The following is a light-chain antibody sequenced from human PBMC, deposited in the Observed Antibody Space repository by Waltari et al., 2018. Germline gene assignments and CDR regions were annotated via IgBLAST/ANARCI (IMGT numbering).Light chain of an antibody. V-gene: IGLV1-47*01. CDR3: AAWDDSLSGRV. CDR2: RNN. Sequence: QSVLTQPPSASGTPGQRVTISCSGSSPNIGSTYVYWYQQVPGTAPKLLIYRNNQRPSGVPDRFSGSKSGTSASLAITGLRSDDEGDYYCAAWDDSLSGRVFGGGTKLTVL. J-gene: IGLJ3*02. CDR1: SPNIGSTY.